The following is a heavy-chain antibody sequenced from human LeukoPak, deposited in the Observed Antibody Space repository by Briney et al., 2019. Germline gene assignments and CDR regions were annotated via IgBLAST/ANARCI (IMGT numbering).Heavy chain of an antibody. CDR2: ISGDGGST. Sequence: GGSLRLSCAASGFTFDDYAMHWVRQAPGKGLEGVSLISGDGGSTYYADSVKGRFTISRDNSKNSLYLQMNSLRTGDTALYYCAKDKYYDSSGFDYWGQGTLVTVSS. J-gene: IGHJ4*02. D-gene: IGHD3-22*01. CDR3: AKDKYYDSSGFDY. V-gene: IGHV3-43*02. CDR1: GFTFDDYA.